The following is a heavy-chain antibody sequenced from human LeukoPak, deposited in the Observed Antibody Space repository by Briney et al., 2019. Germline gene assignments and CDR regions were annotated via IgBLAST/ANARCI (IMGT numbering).Heavy chain of an antibody. CDR3: ARDRGAYSSSAAFDY. Sequence: ASVKVSCKASGGTFSSYAISWVRQAPGQGREWLGGIVAIFGTANYAQKFQGRVTITADESTSTAYMELSSLRSEDTAVYYCARDRGAYSSSAAFDYWGQGTLVTVSS. CDR2: IVAIFGTA. J-gene: IGHJ4*02. V-gene: IGHV1-69*13. D-gene: IGHD6-6*01. CDR1: GGTFSSYA.